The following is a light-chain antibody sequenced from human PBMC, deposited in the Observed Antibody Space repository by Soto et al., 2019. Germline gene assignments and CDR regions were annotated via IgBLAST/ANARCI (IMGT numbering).Light chain of an antibody. V-gene: IGKV3-11*01. Sequence: EIVLTQSPATLSLSPGEGATLSCRASQSVSSYLAWYQQKPGQAPRLLIYDASKRATGIPARFSGSGSGTDFTLTISSLEPEDFAVYYCQQHSNRITCGQETRLEIK. CDR3: QQHSNRIT. CDR2: DAS. CDR1: QSVSSY. J-gene: IGKJ5*01.